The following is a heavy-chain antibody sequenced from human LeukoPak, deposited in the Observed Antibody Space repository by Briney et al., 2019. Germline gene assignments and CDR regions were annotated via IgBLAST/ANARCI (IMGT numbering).Heavy chain of an antibody. CDR3: ARGIAVAGTIDY. Sequence: PGGSLRLSCAASGFTFSSFSMNWVRQAPGKGLEWVSSISSSNNYIYYTDSVKGRFTISRDNAKNSLYLQMNSLRAEDTAVYYCARGIAVAGTIDYWGQGTLVTVSS. CDR2: ISSSNNYI. D-gene: IGHD6-19*01. V-gene: IGHV3-21*01. J-gene: IGHJ4*02. CDR1: GFTFSSFS.